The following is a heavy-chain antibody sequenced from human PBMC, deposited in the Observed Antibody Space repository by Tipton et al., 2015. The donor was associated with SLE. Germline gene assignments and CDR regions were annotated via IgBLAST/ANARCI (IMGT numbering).Heavy chain of an antibody. CDR1: GFTFSSYS. CDR3: ARLGVAEDFDY. CDR2: ISSSSSTI. J-gene: IGHJ4*02. V-gene: IGHV3-48*01. Sequence: SLRLSCAASGFTFSSYSMNWVRQAPGKGLEWVSYISSSSSTIYYADPVKGRFTISRDNAKNSLYLQMNSLRAEDTAVYYCARLGVAEDFDYWGQGTLVTVSS. D-gene: IGHD5-12*01.